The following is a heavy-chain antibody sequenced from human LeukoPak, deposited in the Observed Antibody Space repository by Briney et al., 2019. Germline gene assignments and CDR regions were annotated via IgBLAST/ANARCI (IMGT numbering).Heavy chain of an antibody. CDR1: GFSFSNYA. CDR2: ISGGGVST. Sequence: GGSLRLSCAASGFSFSNYAMNWVRQAPGKGLEWVSGISGGGVSTNYADSVKGRFTISRDNSKNTLYLQMNSLRAEYTAVYYCAKEGYDSTGYYPPDFDYWGQGTLVTVSS. J-gene: IGHJ4*02. CDR3: AKEGYDSTGYYPPDFDY. D-gene: IGHD3-22*01. V-gene: IGHV3-23*01.